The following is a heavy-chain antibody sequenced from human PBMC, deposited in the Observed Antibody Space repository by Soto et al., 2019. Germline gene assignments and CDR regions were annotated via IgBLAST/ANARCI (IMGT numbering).Heavy chain of an antibody. V-gene: IGHV2-5*02. CDR3: AHIGVAGLGYYLDY. CDR2: IYWDDDK. D-gene: IGHD6-19*01. CDR1: GFSLSSTRMA. Sequence: QITLKESGPTLVKPTQTLTLTCTFSGFSLSSTRMAVGWIRQPPGKALEWLALIYWDDDKRYSPFLKSRHTITTDTSKNQVVLTMSDMDHVDTARYYCAHIGVAGLGYYLDYWGQGTLVTVSS. J-gene: IGHJ4*02.